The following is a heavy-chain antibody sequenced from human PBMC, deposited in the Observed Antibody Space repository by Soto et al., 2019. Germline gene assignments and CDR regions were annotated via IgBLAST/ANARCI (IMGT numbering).Heavy chain of an antibody. CDR3: ASIAAALGWLDP. CDR2: INHSGST. J-gene: IGHJ5*02. V-gene: IGHV4-34*01. Sequence: SETLSLTWAVYGGSFSGYYWSWIRQPPGKGLEWIGEINHSGSTNYNPSLKSRVTISVDKSKNQFSLKLSSVTAADTAVYYCASIAAALGWLDPWGQGTLVTVSS. CDR1: GGSFSGYY. D-gene: IGHD6-13*01.